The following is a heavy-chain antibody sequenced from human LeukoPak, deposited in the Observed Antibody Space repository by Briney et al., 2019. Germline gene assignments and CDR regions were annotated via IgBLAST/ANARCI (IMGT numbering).Heavy chain of an antibody. CDR2: IYSGGST. D-gene: IGHD4-17*01. V-gene: IGHV3-53*01. J-gene: IGHJ4*02. Sequence: GGSLRLSCAASGFTVSSNHMSWVRQAPGKGLEWVSVIYSGGSTYYADSVKGRFTISRDNSKNTLYLQMNSLRAEDTAVYYCAKGPSYGDLDSWGQGTLVTVSS. CDR3: AKGPSYGDLDS. CDR1: GFTVSSNH.